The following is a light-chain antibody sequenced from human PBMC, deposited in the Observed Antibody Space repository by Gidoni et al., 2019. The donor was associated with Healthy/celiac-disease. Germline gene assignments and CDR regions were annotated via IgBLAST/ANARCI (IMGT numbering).Light chain of an antibody. V-gene: IGKV3-11*01. Sequence: ATRSLSAGQLATLCCRPGQSVSSYFAWYQQKPRQAPRLLIYDASNRATGIPARFSGSGSGTDFTLTISSREPEDFAVYYCQQRSNWPPLTFGGGTKVEIK. J-gene: IGKJ4*01. CDR1: QSVSSY. CDR2: DAS. CDR3: QQRSNWPPLT.